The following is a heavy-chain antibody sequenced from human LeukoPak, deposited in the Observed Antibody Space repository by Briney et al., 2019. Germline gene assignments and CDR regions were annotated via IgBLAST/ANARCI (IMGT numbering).Heavy chain of an antibody. CDR1: GCSISSSSYY. J-gene: IGHJ4*02. CDR2: IYYSGST. CDR3: ARQSLFGGPDDY. V-gene: IGHV4-39*01. D-gene: IGHD3-16*01. Sequence: SETLSLTCTVSGCSISSSSYYWGWIRQPPGKGLEWIGSIYYSGSTYYNPSLKSRVTISVDTSKNQFSLKLSSVTAADTAVYYCARQSLFGGPDDYWGQGTLVTVSS.